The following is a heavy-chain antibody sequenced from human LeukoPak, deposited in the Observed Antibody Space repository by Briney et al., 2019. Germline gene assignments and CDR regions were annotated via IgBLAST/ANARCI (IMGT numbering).Heavy chain of an antibody. J-gene: IGHJ3*02. CDR1: GYTFTSYG. V-gene: IGHV1-18*01. Sequence: ASVKVSCKASGYTFTSYGISWVRQAPGQGLEWMGWISAYNGNTNYAQKFQGRVTITADESTSTAYMELSSLRSEDTAVYYCARQPEDLDAFDIWGQGTMVTVSS. CDR3: ARQPEDLDAFDI. CDR2: ISAYNGNT.